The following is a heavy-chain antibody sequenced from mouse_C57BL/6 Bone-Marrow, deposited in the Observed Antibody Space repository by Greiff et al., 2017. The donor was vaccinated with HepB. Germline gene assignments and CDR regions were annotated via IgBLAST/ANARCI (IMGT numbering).Heavy chain of an antibody. J-gene: IGHJ2*01. V-gene: IGHV14-4*01. CDR3: TSYYGSSSY. CDR1: GFNIKDDY. Sequence: EVQLQQSGAELVRPGASVKLSCTASGFNIKDDYMHWVKQRPEQGLEWIGWIDPENGDTEYASKFQGKATITADTSSNTAYLQLSSLTSEDTAVYYCTSYYGSSSYWGQGTTLTVSS. D-gene: IGHD1-1*01. CDR2: IDPENGDT.